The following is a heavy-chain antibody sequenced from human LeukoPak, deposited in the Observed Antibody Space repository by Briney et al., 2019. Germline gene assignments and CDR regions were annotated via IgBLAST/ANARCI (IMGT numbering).Heavy chain of an antibody. CDR2: ISSRGYTI. CDR3: AKDRGYNWNYARPFDY. CDR1: GFSFSDYS. Sequence: GGSLRLSCVASGFSFSDYSMNWVRQAPGKGLEWISYISSRGYTINYADSVKGRFSVSRDNAKKSLYLQMNGLRGEDTAVYYCAKDRGYNWNYARPFDYWGQGTLVTVSS. V-gene: IGHV3-48*01. D-gene: IGHD1-7*01. J-gene: IGHJ4*02.